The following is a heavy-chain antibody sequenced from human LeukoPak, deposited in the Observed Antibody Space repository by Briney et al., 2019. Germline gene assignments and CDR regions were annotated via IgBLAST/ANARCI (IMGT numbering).Heavy chain of an antibody. V-gene: IGHV3-21*01. CDR3: ASTSCFSCPLDY. CDR1: GFTFSTYT. CDR2: ITSSSNYI. Sequence: GGSLRLSCAASGFTFSTYTMNWVRQAPGKGLEWVSSITSSSNYIYYADSVKGRFTISRDNAKNPLYLQMNSLRAEDTAVYYCASTSCFSCPLDYWGQGTLVTVSS. J-gene: IGHJ4*02. D-gene: IGHD2-2*01.